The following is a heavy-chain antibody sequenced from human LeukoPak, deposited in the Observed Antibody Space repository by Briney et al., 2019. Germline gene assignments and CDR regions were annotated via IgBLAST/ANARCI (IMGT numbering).Heavy chain of an antibody. J-gene: IGHJ4*02. CDR2: ISGSGGST. CDR1: GFTFSSYA. V-gene: IGHV3-23*01. Sequence: GGSLRLSCAASGFTFSSYAMSWVRQAPGKGLEWVSAISGSGGSTYYADSVKGRFTISRDNSKNTLYLQMNSLRAEDTAVYYCARDRHDYVWGSYRLPGYWGQGTLVTVSS. CDR3: ARDRHDYVWGSYRLPGY. D-gene: IGHD3-16*02.